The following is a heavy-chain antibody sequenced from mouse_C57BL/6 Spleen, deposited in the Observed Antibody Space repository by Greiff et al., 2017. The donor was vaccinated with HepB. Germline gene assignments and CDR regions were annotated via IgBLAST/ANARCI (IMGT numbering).Heavy chain of an antibody. CDR3: ARHPIVTSYWYFDV. Sequence: EVMLVESGGGLVKTGGSLKLSCAASGFTFSSYTMSWVRQTPEKRLEWVATISGGGGNTYYPDSVKGRFTISRDNAKNTLYLQMSSLRSEDTALYYCARHPIVTSYWYFDVWGTGTTVTVSS. J-gene: IGHJ1*03. CDR1: GFTFSSYT. CDR2: ISGGGGNT. D-gene: IGHD2-5*01. V-gene: IGHV5-9*01.